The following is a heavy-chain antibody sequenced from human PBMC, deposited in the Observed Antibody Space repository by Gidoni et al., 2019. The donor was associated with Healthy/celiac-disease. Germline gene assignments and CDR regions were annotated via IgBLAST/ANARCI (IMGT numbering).Heavy chain of an antibody. CDR1: GFTFRSYS. CDR2: ISSSSSTI. CDR3: ARDPEMATIGWFDP. V-gene: IGHV3-48*02. Sequence: EVQLVDSGGGLVKPGGSLRLSCAACGFTFRSYSMNWVRQAPGKGLEWVSYISSSSSTIYYADSVKGRFTISRDNAKNSLYLQMNSLRDEDTAVYYCARDPEMATIGWFDPWGQGTLVTVSS. D-gene: IGHD5-12*01. J-gene: IGHJ5*02.